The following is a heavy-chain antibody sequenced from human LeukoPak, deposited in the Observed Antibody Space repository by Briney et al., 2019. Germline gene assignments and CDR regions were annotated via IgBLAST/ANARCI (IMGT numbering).Heavy chain of an antibody. V-gene: IGHV3-33*08. CDR1: GFTVSSNY. CDR3: ARAGDYYDSSGYYPDY. CDR2: IWYDGSNK. J-gene: IGHJ4*02. D-gene: IGHD3-22*01. Sequence: GGSLRLSCAASGFTVSSNYMSWVRQAPGKGLEWVAVIWYDGSNKYYADSVKGRFTISRDNSKNTLYLQMNSLRAEDTAVYYCARAGDYYDSSGYYPDYWGQGTLVTVSS.